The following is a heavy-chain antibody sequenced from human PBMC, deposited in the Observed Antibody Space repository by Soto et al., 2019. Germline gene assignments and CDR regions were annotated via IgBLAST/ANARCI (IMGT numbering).Heavy chain of an antibody. D-gene: IGHD5-12*01. CDR3: ARGGDRGYSGYDSLHVPDY. CDR1: GGSISSSNW. CDR2: IYHSGST. J-gene: IGHJ4*02. V-gene: IGHV4-4*02. Sequence: QVQLQESGPGLVKPSGTLSLTCAVSGGSISSSNWWSWVRQPPGKGLGWIGEIYHSGSTNYNPSLKSRVTISVDKSKNQFSLKLSSVTAADTAVYYCARGGDRGYSGYDSLHVPDYWGQGTLVTVSS.